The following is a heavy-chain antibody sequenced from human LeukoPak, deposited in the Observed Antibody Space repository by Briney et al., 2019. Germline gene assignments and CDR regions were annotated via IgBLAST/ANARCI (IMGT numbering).Heavy chain of an antibody. V-gene: IGHV3-9*01. CDR1: GFTFDDYA. CDR3: AKSQYSTVTYYGMDV. D-gene: IGHD4-17*01. CDR2: ISWNSGNI. Sequence: GRSLRLSCAASGFTFDDYAMHWVRQAPGKGLEWVAGISWNSGNIGYAEYVKGRFTISGDNAKNSLYLQMKSLSDEDTALYYCAKSQYSTVTYYGMDVWGQGATVTVSS. J-gene: IGHJ6*02.